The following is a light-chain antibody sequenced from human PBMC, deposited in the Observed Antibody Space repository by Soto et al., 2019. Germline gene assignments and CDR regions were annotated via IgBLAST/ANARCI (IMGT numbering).Light chain of an antibody. CDR1: ERIGSW. Sequence: DVQMTQTPSSVSASVGDRVTITCRASERIGSWFAWYQQKPGKAPKLLIYGASNFKGEVPSRFSGSGSGTDFALTISSLQPEDFATYYCQQTYSFPHAFAQGTKVEIK. V-gene: IGKV1-12*01. CDR2: GAS. J-gene: IGKJ2*01. CDR3: QQTYSFPHA.